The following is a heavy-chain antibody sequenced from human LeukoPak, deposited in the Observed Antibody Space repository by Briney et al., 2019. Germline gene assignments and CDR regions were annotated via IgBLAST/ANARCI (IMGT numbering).Heavy chain of an antibody. CDR3: ARGNVVVVAATGFGDY. D-gene: IGHD2-15*01. J-gene: IGHJ4*02. V-gene: IGHV3-11*04. CDR1: GFTFSDYY. Sequence: PGGSLRLSCAASGFTFSDYYMSWIRQAPGKGLEWVSYISSSGSTIYYADSVKGRFTISRDNSKNTLYLQMNSLRAEDTAVYYCARGNVVVVAATGFGDYWGQGTLVTVSS. CDR2: ISSSGSTI.